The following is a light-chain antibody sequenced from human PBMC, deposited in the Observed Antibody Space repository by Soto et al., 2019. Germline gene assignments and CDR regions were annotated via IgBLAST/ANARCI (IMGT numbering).Light chain of an antibody. J-gene: IGKJ2*01. Sequence: DVVMTQSPLSLPVTLGQPASISCRSSQSLVHSDGNTYLNWFQQRPGQSPRRLIYKISNRDSGVPDRFSGSGSGTDFTLMISRVEADDVGVYYCMQGTRWPLYTFGQGTKLEIK. CDR3: MQGTRWPLYT. V-gene: IGKV2-30*02. CDR1: QSLVHSDGNTY. CDR2: KIS.